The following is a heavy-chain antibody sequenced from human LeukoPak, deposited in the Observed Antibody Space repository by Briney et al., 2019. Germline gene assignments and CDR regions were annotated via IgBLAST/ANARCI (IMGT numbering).Heavy chain of an antibody. CDR3: AIGEQLEN. CDR2: IWYDGSKK. D-gene: IGHD6-13*01. CDR1: GFTFSSFG. V-gene: IGHV3-33*01. Sequence: PGGSLRLSCAASGFTFSSFGMHWVRQAPGKGLERVAIIWYDGSKKYYADSLRGRFTIPRDNSKNTLYLQMNSLRAEDTAVYYCAIGEQLENWGQGTLVTVSS. J-gene: IGHJ4*02.